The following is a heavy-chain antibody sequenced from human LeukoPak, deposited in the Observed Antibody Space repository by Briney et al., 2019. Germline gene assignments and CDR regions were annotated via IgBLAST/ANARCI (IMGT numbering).Heavy chain of an antibody. Sequence: SVPVSCKASGYTFTGYYMHWVRQAPGQGLEWMGWINPNSGGTNYAQKFQGRVTMTRDTSISTAYMELSRLRSDDTAVYYCARACGGSCYSGYDAFDIWGQGTMVTVSS. CDR3: ARACGGSCYSGYDAFDI. D-gene: IGHD2-15*01. CDR2: INPNSGGT. J-gene: IGHJ3*02. V-gene: IGHV1-2*02. CDR1: GYTFTGYY.